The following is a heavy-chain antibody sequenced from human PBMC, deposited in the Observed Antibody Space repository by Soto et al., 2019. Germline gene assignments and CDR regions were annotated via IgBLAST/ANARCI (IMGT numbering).Heavy chain of an antibody. CDR2: ISYDGSNK. J-gene: IGHJ4*02. CDR1: GFTFSSYA. D-gene: IGHD6-13*01. V-gene: IGHV3-30-3*01. CDR3: ARDAGIAEFDY. Sequence: GGSLRLSCAASGFTFSSYAMHWVRQAPGKGLEWVAVISYDGSNKYYADSVKGRFTISRDNSKNTLYLQMNSLRAEDTAVYYCARDAGIAEFDYWGQGTLVTVSS.